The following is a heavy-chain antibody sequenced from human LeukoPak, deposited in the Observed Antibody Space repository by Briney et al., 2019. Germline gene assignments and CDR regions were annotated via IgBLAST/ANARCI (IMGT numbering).Heavy chain of an antibody. CDR3: AKPRTTGLGWAQFDY. J-gene: IGHJ4*02. CDR2: VGGSGDST. Sequence: GGSLRLSCVVSGFTFSSYAMSWVRQAPGKGLEWVSGVGGSGDSTYYADSEKDRWTISRDNSRNTLYLEMNSLRPEDTAIYYCAKPRTTGLGWAQFDYWGQGSLVTVSS. V-gene: IGHV3-23*01. CDR1: GFTFSSYA. D-gene: IGHD2-8*02.